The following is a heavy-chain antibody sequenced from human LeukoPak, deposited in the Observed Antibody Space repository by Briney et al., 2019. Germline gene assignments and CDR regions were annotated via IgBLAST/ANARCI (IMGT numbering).Heavy chain of an antibody. CDR2: INHSGST. Sequence: SETLSLTCAVYGGSFSGYYWSWIRQPPGKGLEWIGEINHSGSTNYNPSLKSRVTISVDTSKNQFSLKLSSVTAADTAVYYCASMYSGSYYYFQHWGQGTLVTVSS. V-gene: IGHV4-34*01. CDR3: ASMYSGSYYYFQH. CDR1: GGSFSGYY. J-gene: IGHJ1*01. D-gene: IGHD1-26*01.